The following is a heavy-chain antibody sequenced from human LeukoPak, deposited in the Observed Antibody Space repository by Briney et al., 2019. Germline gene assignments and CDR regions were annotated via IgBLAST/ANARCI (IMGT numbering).Heavy chain of an antibody. D-gene: IGHD3-3*01. CDR1: GFTFSSYA. Sequence: GGSLRLSCAASGFTFSSYAMSWVRQAPGKGLEWVSAISGSGGSTYYADSVKGRFTISRDNSKNTLYLQMYSLRAEDTAVYYCARGFSGRRYYDFWSGYYTWESTDFDYWGQGTLVTVSS. J-gene: IGHJ4*02. V-gene: IGHV3-23*01. CDR2: ISGSGGST. CDR3: ARGFSGRRYYDFWSGYYTWESTDFDY.